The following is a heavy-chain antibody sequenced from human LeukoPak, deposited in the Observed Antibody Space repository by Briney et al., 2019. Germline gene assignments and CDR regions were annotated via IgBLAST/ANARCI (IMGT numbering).Heavy chain of an antibody. CDR3: AITSYGARGPFDY. D-gene: IGHD4-17*01. CDR1: GYTFTNYY. J-gene: IGHJ4*02. CDR2: INPGGDNT. Sequence: GASVKVSCKASGYTFTNYYIHWVRQAPGQGLEWMGLINPGGDNTDYAQNFQGRVTMTRDTSTSTVYMELRSLRSDDTAVYYCAITSYGARGPFDYWGQGTLVTVSS. V-gene: IGHV1-46*01.